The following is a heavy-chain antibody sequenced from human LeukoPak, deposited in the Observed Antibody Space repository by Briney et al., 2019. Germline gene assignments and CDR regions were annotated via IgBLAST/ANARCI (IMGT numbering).Heavy chain of an antibody. CDR3: AREGAPGGIFGYYYDMDV. CDR2: IYRNVIT. J-gene: IGHJ6*03. CDR1: GGSISSDSYY. Sequence: SETLSLTCTLSGGSISSDSYYWSWIRHPAGEGLEWIGRIYRNVITNKNPSLKSRVTISVDTSKNLFSLRLSYVSAEDTAVYYCAREGAPGGIFGYYYDMDVWGKGTTVTVSS. D-gene: IGHD3-3*01. V-gene: IGHV4-61*02.